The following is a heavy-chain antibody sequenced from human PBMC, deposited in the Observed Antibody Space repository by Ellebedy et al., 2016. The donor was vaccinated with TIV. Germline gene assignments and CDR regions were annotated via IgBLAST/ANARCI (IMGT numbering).Heavy chain of an antibody. V-gene: IGHV3-30-3*01. D-gene: IGHD3-10*01. CDR1: GFTFNNYN. J-gene: IGHJ3*02. Sequence: GESLKISCAASGFTFNNYNMIWVRQAPGKGLEWVAVVLSEGARTYYADSVKDRFTISRDNSNNTLYLQMNSLRPEDTAVYYCARTFMVRGASLDAFDIWGQGTIVTVSS. CDR3: ARTFMVRGASLDAFDI. CDR2: VLSEGART.